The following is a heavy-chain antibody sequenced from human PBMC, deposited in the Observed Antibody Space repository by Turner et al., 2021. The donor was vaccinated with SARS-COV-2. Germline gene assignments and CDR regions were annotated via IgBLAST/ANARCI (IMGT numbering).Heavy chain of an antibody. CDR2: IIPILGIA. J-gene: IGHJ6*02. CDR3: ARQVGDSMRFQSFYGMDV. CDR1: RCTFSTYA. V-gene: IGHV1-69*04. Sequence: QVRLVRSCAEVQKRVSSVKFPCYASRCTFSTYAINWVRQDPGQGLEWVGRIIPILGIANYAQKFQGRVTITADKSTSTAYMELSSLRSEDTAVYYCARQVGDSMRFQSFYGMDVWGQGTLVTVSS. D-gene: IGHD1-26*01.